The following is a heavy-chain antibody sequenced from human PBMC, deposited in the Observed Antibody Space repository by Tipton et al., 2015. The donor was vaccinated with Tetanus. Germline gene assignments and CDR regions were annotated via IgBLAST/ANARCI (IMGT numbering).Heavy chain of an antibody. CDR2: IYYSGSS. J-gene: IGHJ5*02. CDR3: ARGTWLYTSTYHRHWLDP. D-gene: IGHD6-13*01. CDR1: GGSISGSSYY. V-gene: IGHV4-39*07. Sequence: TLSLTCTVSGGSISGSSYYWGWIRQPPGKGLEWIGSIYYSGSSYYNPTLKSRVTISLDTSKNEFSLTLSSVTAADTAVYYCARGTWLYTSTYHRHWLDPWGQGTLVTVSS.